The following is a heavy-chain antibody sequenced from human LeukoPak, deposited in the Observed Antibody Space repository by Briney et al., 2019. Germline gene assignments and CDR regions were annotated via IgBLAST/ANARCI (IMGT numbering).Heavy chain of an antibody. CDR3: AGLRFLEWSVFDY. CDR1: GGSISSSNW. Sequence: SVTLSLTCAVSGGSISSSNWWSWVRQPPGKGLEWIGEIYHSGSTNYNPSLKSRVTISVDTSKNQFSLKLSSVTAADTAVYYCAGLRFLEWSVFDYWGQGTLVTVSS. J-gene: IGHJ4*02. CDR2: IYHSGST. D-gene: IGHD3-3*01. V-gene: IGHV4-4*02.